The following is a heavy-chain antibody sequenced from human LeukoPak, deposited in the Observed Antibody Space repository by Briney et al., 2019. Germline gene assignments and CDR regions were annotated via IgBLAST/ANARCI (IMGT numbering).Heavy chain of an antibody. J-gene: IGHJ6*02. CDR3: TRVALYCTNGVCYFDYYGMDV. D-gene: IGHD2-8*01. CDR1: GGSISSYY. V-gene: IGHV4-59*01. CDR2: IYYSGST. Sequence: SETLSLTCTVSGGSISSYYWSWIRQPPGKGLEWIGYIYYSGSTNYNPSPKSRVTISVDTSKNQFSLKLSSVTAADTAVYHCTRVALYCTNGVCYFDYYGMDVWGQGTTVTVSS.